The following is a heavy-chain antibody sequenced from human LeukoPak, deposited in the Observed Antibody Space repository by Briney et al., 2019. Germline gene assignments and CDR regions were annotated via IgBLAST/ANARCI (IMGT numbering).Heavy chain of an antibody. CDR3: GRTEQDSADS. V-gene: IGHV4-4*02. CDR2: VYPTGST. CDR1: GDSISNSNW. Sequence: PSGTLSLTCAVSGDSISNSNWWTWIRQPPGKGLEWIGEVYPTGSTNYSPSLKGRVTISVDKSKNQFSLTLTSLTAADTAVYFCGRTEQDSADSWGKGTLVTVSS. J-gene: IGHJ5*01. D-gene: IGHD1-14*01.